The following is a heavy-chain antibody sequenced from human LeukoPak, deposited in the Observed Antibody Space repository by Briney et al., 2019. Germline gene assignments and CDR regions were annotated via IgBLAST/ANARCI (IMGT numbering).Heavy chain of an antibody. CDR1: GGTFSSYA. Sequence: ASVKVSCKASGGTFSSYAISWVRQAPGQGLEWMGGIIPIFGTANYAQKFQGRVTITTDESTSTAYMELSSLRSEDTAVYYCARASGLVSGDGYSRESGYMDVWGKGTTVTVSS. CDR3: ARASGLVSGDGYSRESGYMDV. J-gene: IGHJ6*03. D-gene: IGHD5-24*01. V-gene: IGHV1-69*05. CDR2: IIPIFGTA.